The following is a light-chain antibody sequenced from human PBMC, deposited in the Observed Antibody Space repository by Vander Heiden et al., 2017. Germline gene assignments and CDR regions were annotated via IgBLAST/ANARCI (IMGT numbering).Light chain of an antibody. CDR1: SVDVGGYNY. V-gene: IGLV2-14*01. CDR3: SSNSTLGII. CDR2: EVS. Sequence: QSALTQPASVSGSPGQSIPISCTGTSVDVGGYNYVSWYQQHPGKAPKLIIYEVSNRPSGISIRFSGSKSGNTASLTISGLQAEDEADYYCSSNSTLGIIFGGGAKVTVL. J-gene: IGLJ2*01.